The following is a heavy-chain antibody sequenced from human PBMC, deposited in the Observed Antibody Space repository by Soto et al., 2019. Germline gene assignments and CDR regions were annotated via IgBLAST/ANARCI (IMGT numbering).Heavy chain of an antibody. D-gene: IGHD3-22*01. Sequence: ASVKVSCKTSGYSFTGYYIHWVRQAPGQGLEWLGWINPDTGETNYAQRFQGGVTMTRDTSISTAYMELSSLRSGDTAIYFCARGHSPYSYGSSGYWSISFDPWGQGTQVTVSS. CDR3: ARGHSPYSYGSSGYWSISFDP. V-gene: IGHV1-2*02. CDR2: INPDTGET. CDR1: GYSFTGYY. J-gene: IGHJ5*02.